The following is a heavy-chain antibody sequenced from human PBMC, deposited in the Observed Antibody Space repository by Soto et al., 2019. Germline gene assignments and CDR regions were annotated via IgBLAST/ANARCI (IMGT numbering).Heavy chain of an antibody. V-gene: IGHV3-48*02. CDR3: ARDRYDSSGYEAPFDY. J-gene: IGHJ4*02. D-gene: IGHD3-22*01. CDR2: ISGSGDST. Sequence: LRLSCAASGFTFSSYSMNWVRQAPGKGLEWVSGISGSGDSTYYADSVKGRFTISRDNAKNSLYLQMNSLRDEDTAVYYCARDRYDSSGYEAPFDYWGQGTLVTVSS. CDR1: GFTFSSYS.